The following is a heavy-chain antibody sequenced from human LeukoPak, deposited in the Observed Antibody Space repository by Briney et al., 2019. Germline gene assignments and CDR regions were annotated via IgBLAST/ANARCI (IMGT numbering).Heavy chain of an antibody. V-gene: IGHV3-66*01. Sequence: PGGSLRLSCAASGFTVSSNYMSWVRQAPGEGLEWGSDLYGGGSTYSADSVKGRFTISRDNSKNTLYLQMNSLRAEDTSVYYCAREGWTRGVMALGYWGQGTLVTVSS. CDR2: LYGGGST. CDR3: AREGWTRGVMALGY. D-gene: IGHD3-10*01. J-gene: IGHJ4*02. CDR1: GFTVSSNY.